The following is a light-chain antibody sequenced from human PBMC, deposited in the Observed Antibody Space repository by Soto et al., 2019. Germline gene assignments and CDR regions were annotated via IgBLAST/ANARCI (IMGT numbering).Light chain of an antibody. V-gene: IGLV4-69*01. CDR2: LNSDGSH. Sequence: QPVLTQSPSASASLGASVKLTCTLSSGHSSYAIAWHQQQPEKGPRYLMKLNSDGSHTKGDGITDRFSGSSSGAERYLTISSLQSEDEADYYCQTWGTGIQVFGGGTQLTVL. CDR1: SGHSSYA. CDR3: QTWGTGIQV. J-gene: IGLJ2*01.